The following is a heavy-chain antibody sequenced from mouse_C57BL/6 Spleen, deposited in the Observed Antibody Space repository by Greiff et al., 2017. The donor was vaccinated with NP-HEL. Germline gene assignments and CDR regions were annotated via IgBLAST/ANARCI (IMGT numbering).Heavy chain of an antibody. Sequence: VQVVESGPELVKPGASVKISCKASGYAFSSSWMNWVKQRPGKGLEWIGRIYPGDGDTNYNGKFKGKATLTADKSSSTAYMQLSSLTSEDSAVYFCAREDYGSREYAMDYWGQGTSVTVSS. D-gene: IGHD1-1*01. J-gene: IGHJ4*01. CDR3: AREDYGSREYAMDY. CDR2: IYPGDGDT. V-gene: IGHV1-82*01. CDR1: GYAFSSSW.